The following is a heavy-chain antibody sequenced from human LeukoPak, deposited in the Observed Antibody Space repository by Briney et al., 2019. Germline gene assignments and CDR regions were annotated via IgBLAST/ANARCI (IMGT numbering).Heavy chain of an antibody. Sequence: SETLSLTCAVYGGSFSGYYWSWIRQPPGKGLEWIGEIYNSGSTNYNPSLKSRVTISVGTSKNQFSLQLSSVTAADTAVYYCARGRGYSSGWSYYYYYMDVWGKGTTVTVSS. V-gene: IGHV4-34*01. CDR1: GGSFSGYY. J-gene: IGHJ6*03. CDR2: IYNSGST. D-gene: IGHD6-19*01. CDR3: ARGRGYSSGWSYYYYYMDV.